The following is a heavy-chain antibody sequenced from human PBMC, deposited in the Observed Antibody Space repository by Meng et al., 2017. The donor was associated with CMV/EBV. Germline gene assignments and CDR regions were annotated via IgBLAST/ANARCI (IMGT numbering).Heavy chain of an antibody. Sequence: GGSLRLSCVASGFTFSSYGMTWVRQAPGKGLEWVSTITGTTGDTYYADSVKGRFTISRDNSKSTLSLQMNSLRAEDTAVYYCAPRITGYYSDAVDVWGQGTTVTVSS. J-gene: IGHJ6*02. CDR1: GFTFSSYG. CDR3: APRITGYYSDAVDV. D-gene: IGHD3-16*01. V-gene: IGHV3-23*01. CDR2: ITGTTGDT.